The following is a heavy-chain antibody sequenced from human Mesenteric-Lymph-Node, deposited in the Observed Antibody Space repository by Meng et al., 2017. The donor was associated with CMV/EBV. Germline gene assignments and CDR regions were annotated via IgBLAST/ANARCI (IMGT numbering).Heavy chain of an antibody. D-gene: IGHD3-3*01. CDR2: ISGTGKTV. Sequence: GGSLRLSCVASGFTFGDSYMGWIRQAPGKGLEWLAYISGTGKTVNYADPVRGRFTISRDNAKNSLYLQMDSLRAEDTAVYYCATLYDFWGSWGQGTLVTVSS. CDR1: GFTFGDSY. J-gene: IGHJ5*02. V-gene: IGHV3-11*04. CDR3: ATLYDFWGS.